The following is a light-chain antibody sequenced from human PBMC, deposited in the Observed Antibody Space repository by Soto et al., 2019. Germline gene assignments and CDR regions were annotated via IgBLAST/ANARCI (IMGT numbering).Light chain of an antibody. V-gene: IGKV3-20*01. CDR1: QSVSNNY. CDR3: QQYGSSGT. CDR2: GAS. Sequence: FLTQTPGPLSLPPLERATLSCRASQSVSNNYLAWYQQKPGQAPRLLIYGASNRATGIPDRFSGSGSGTDFTLTISRLEPEDFAVYYCQQYGSSGTFGQGTKVDIK. J-gene: IGKJ1*01.